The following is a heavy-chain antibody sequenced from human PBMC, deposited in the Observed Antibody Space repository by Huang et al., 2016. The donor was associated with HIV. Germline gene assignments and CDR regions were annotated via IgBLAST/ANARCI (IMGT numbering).Heavy chain of an antibody. D-gene: IGHD6-13*01. V-gene: IGHV3-74*01. J-gene: IGHJ6*03. CDR3: AKNPSITAVDSDYYYYYMDV. Sequence: EVQLVESGGGLVQPGGSLRLSCAASGFTFRNHWMHWVRQAPGKGLECVSRINSDGGDTSHAYSVKGRFTISRDNAQNTVHLHMNSLRAEDTAVYFCAKNPSITAVDSDYYYYYMDVWGKGTTVTVS. CDR1: GFTFRNHW. CDR2: INSDGGDT.